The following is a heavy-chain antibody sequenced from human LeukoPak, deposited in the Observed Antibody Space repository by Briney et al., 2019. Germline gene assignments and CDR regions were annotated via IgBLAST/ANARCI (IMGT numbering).Heavy chain of an antibody. CDR1: GSTFSSYG. Sequence: SGRSLRLSCAASGSTFSSYGMHWVRQAPGKGLEWVAVISYDGSNKYYADSVKGRFTISRDNSKNTLYLQMNSLRAEDTAVYYCAKDGHPPYYDILTGFDYWGQGTLVTVSS. D-gene: IGHD3-9*01. V-gene: IGHV3-30*18. J-gene: IGHJ4*02. CDR3: AKDGHPPYYDILTGFDY. CDR2: ISYDGSNK.